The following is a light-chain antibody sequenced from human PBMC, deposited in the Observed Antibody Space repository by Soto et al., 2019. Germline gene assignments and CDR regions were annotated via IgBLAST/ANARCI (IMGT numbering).Light chain of an antibody. CDR2: EVS. CDR3: QQSYSTLMCT. CDR1: QSLLHSDGKTY. Sequence: TPLSLSVTPGQPASISYKSSQSLLHSDGKTYLYWYLQKPGQPPQLLIYEVSSLQSGVPSRFSGSGSGTDFTLTISSLQPEDFATYYCQQSYSTLMCTFGQGTRPEIK. V-gene: IGKV2D-29*01. J-gene: IGKJ5*01.